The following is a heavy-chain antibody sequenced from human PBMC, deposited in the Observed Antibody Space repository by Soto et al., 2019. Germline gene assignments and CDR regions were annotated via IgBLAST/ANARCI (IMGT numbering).Heavy chain of an antibody. Sequence: GSLRLSCAASGFTFSDYYMSWIRQAPGKGLEWVSYISSSGSTIYYADSVKGRFTISRDNAKNSLYLQMNSLRAEDTAVYYCARVDYDSSGYWAGAFDIWGQGTMVTVSS. CDR2: ISSSGSTI. J-gene: IGHJ3*02. V-gene: IGHV3-11*01. CDR3: ARVDYDSSGYWAGAFDI. D-gene: IGHD3-22*01. CDR1: GFTFSDYY.